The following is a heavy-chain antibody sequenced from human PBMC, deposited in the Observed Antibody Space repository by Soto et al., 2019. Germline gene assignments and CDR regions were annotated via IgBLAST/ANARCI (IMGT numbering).Heavy chain of an antibody. V-gene: IGHV3-23*01. CDR3: GGGKKRAFDF. CDR1: GFTFSSYA. J-gene: IGHJ3*01. CDR2: ISGSGGST. Sequence: PGGSLRLSCAASGFTFSSYAMSWVRQAPGKGLEWVSTISGSGGSTYYSDSVKGRFTISRDKSMNTLYLQMNSLRADDTAVYYCGGGKKRAFDFWGQGTMVTVSS. D-gene: IGHD2-15*01.